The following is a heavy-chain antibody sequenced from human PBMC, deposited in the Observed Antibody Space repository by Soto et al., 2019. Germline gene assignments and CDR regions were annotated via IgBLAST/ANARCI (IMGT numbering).Heavy chain of an antibody. V-gene: IGHV3-66*01. CDR3: AKENYYDSSGYPGY. CDR1: GVSISSYY. D-gene: IGHD3-22*01. J-gene: IGHJ4*02. CDR2: IYSGGST. Sequence: PSETLSLTCTVSGVSISSYYWSWIRQPPGKGLEWVSVIYSGGSTYYADSVKGRFTISRDNSKNTLYLQMNSLRAEDTAVYYCAKENYYDSSGYPGYWGQGTLVTVSS.